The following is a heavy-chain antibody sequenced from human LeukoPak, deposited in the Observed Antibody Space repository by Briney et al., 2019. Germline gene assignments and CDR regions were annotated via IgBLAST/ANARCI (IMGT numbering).Heavy chain of an antibody. D-gene: IGHD6-13*01. CDR1: GFTFSGYE. V-gene: IGHV3-48*03. Sequence: GGSLRLSCAASGFTFSGYEMNWVRQAPGKGLEWVSYISSSSAIYYADSVKGRFTISRDNAKNSLYLQMNSLRAEDTAVYYCVRFGSRWFLDYWGQGTLVTVSS. CDR3: VRFGSRWFLDY. CDR2: ISSSSAI. J-gene: IGHJ4*02.